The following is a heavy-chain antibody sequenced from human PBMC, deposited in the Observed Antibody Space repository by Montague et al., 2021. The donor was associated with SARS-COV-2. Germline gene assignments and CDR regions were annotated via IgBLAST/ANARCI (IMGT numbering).Heavy chain of an antibody. Sequence: SLRLSCAASGFTFSSYAMSWVRQAPGKGLEWVSAISGSGGSTYYADSVKGRFIISRDNSKNTLYLQMNSLRAEDTAVYYCANLWVIEEVTIFGVVTTHNWFDPWGQGTLVTVSS. CDR3: ANLWVIEEVTIFGVVTTHNWFDP. CDR1: GFTFSSYA. J-gene: IGHJ5*02. D-gene: IGHD3-3*01. CDR2: ISGSGGST. V-gene: IGHV3-23*01.